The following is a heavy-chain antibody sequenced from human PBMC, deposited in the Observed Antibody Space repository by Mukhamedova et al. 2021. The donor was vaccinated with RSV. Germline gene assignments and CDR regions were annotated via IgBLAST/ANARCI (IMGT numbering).Heavy chain of an antibody. V-gene: IGHV3-30*01. CDR3: ARDLPPTVTSYFDY. D-gene: IGHD4-17*01. CDR2: GSNK. Sequence: GSNKYYADSVKGRFTISRDNSKNTLYLQMNSLRAEDTAVYYCARDLPPTVTSYFDYWGQGTLVTVSS. J-gene: IGHJ4*02.